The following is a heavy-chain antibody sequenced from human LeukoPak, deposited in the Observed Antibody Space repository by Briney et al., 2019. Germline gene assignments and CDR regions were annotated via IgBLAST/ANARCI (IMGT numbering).Heavy chain of an antibody. CDR2: IRYDGSNK. CDR1: GFTFSSYG. Sequence: GGSLRLSCAASGFTFSSYGMHWVRQAPGKGLEWVAFIRYDGSNKYYADSVKGRFTISRDNSKNTLYLQMNSLRAEDTAVYYCARGDSSSSLFDYWGQGTLVTVSS. J-gene: IGHJ4*02. CDR3: ARGDSSSSLFDY. V-gene: IGHV3-30*02. D-gene: IGHD6-6*01.